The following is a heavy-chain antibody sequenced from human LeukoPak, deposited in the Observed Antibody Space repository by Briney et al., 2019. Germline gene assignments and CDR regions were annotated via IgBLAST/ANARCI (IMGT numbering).Heavy chain of an antibody. D-gene: IGHD3-22*01. J-gene: IGHJ4*02. CDR2: ISWNSGST. Sequence: GGSLRLSCAASGFTFDDYAMHWVRQAPGKGLEWVSGISWNSGSTYYADSVKGRFTISRDNSKNTLYLQMNSLRAEDTAVYYCAKSFPVVVTPFDYWGQGTLVTVSS. V-gene: IGHV3-23*01. CDR1: GFTFDDYA. CDR3: AKSFPVVVTPFDY.